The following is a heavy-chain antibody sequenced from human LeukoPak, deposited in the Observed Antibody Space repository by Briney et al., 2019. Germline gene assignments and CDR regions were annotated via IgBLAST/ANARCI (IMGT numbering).Heavy chain of an antibody. CDR3: TTDRGGYSSGCFDY. CDR2: IYSGGST. CDR1: GFTVSSNY. Sequence: GGSLRLSCAASGFTVSSNYMSWVRQAPGKGLEWVSVIYSGGSTYYADSVKGRFTISRDNSKNMLYLQMNSLKTEDTAVYYCTTDRGGYSSGCFDYWGQGTLVTVSS. D-gene: IGHD6-19*01. V-gene: IGHV3-53*01. J-gene: IGHJ4*02.